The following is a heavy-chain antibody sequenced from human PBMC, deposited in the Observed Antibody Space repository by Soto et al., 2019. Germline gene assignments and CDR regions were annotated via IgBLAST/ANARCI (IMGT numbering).Heavy chain of an antibody. Sequence: GGSLRLSCAASGFTFSSYWMSWVRQTPGKGLEWLANLNQDGGHNYYVDSVKGRFTISRDNARNSLFLQMNGLRAEDTAVYFCARIGYSSSSFDYWGQGTLVTVSS. D-gene: IGHD6-6*01. CDR3: ARIGYSSSSFDY. J-gene: IGHJ4*02. V-gene: IGHV3-7*01. CDR2: LNQDGGHN. CDR1: GFTFSSYW.